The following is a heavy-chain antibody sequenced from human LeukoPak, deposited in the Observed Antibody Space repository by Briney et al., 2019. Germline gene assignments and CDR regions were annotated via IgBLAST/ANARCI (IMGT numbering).Heavy chain of an antibody. CDR3: AICRYSYGYLWSDY. D-gene: IGHD5-18*01. V-gene: IGHV1-69*13. J-gene: IGHJ4*02. Sequence: SVKVSCKASGGTFSSYAISWVRQAPGQGLEWMGGIIPIFGTANYAQKFQGRVTITADESTSTAYMELSSLRSEDTAVYYCAICRYSYGYLWSDYWGQGTLVTVSS. CDR1: GGTFSSYA. CDR2: IIPIFGTA.